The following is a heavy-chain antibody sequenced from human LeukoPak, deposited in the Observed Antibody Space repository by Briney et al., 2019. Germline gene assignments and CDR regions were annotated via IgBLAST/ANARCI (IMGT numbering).Heavy chain of an antibody. Sequence: PSETLSLTCTVSGGSISSGSYYWSWIRQPAGKGLEWIGRIYTSGSTNYNPSLKSRVTISVDTSKNQFSLKLSSVTAADTAVYYCARGFGLAAFDYWGQGTLVTVSS. J-gene: IGHJ4*02. CDR3: ARGFGLAAFDY. D-gene: IGHD3-10*01. CDR1: GGSISSGSYY. V-gene: IGHV4-61*02. CDR2: IYTSGST.